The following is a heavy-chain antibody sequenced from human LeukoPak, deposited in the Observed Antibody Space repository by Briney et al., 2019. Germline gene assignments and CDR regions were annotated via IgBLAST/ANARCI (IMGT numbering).Heavy chain of an antibody. V-gene: IGHV3-33*01. CDR1: GFILSKYG. CDR3: AREWGLIAVAGGPGY. J-gene: IGHJ4*02. Sequence: PGGSLRLSCVASGFILSKYGMHWVRQAPGKGLEWLAIIWYDGHNKYYADSVKGRFTISRDNSKNTLFLEMTDLRAEDTAVYYCAREWGLIAVAGGPGYWGQGALVTVSS. D-gene: IGHD6-19*01. CDR2: IWYDGHNK.